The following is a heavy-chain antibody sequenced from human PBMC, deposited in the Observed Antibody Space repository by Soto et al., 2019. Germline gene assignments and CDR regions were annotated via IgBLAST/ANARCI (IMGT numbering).Heavy chain of an antibody. D-gene: IGHD2-21*01. CDR2: IISIFGKT. CDR1: GDTFKNYA. V-gene: IGHV1-69*01. J-gene: IGHJ4*01. CDR3: TTSRDNCGPFDY. Sequence: QVQLVQSGAEVRKPGSSVKVSCRASGDTFKNYAISWVRQAPGQGLEWMGGIISIFGKTDYAQTVHGRVTINGDEATYTAHMELHGLRTDDTALYDSTTSRDNCGPFDYWGRGILDIVSS.